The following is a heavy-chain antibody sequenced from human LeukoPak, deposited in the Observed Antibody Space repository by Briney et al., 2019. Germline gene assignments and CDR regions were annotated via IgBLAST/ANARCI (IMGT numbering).Heavy chain of an antibody. CDR2: ISWNSGSI. CDR1: GFTFDDYA. CDR3: ATFVITMVRGVIIKGLDY. J-gene: IGHJ4*02. D-gene: IGHD3-10*01. V-gene: IGHV3-9*01. Sequence: GGSLRLSCAASGFTFDDYAMPWVRQAPGKGLEWVSGISWNSGSIGYADSVKGRFTISRDNAKNSLYLQMNSLRAEDTALYYCATFVITMVRGVIIKGLDYWGQGTLVTVSS.